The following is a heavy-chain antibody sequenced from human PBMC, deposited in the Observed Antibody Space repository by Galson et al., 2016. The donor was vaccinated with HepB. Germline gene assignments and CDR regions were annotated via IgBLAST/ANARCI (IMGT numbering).Heavy chain of an antibody. D-gene: IGHD5-18*01. V-gene: IGHV3-53*01. CDR3: ARGQDTTMVPYFDY. Sequence: SLRLSCAASGFSVSSXXMSWXXQAXXKGLXXVSXXYSGGTTYYADSVKGRFTISRDNSKNTLYLQMDSLRAEDTAVYYCARGQDTTMVPYFDYWGQGTLVTVSS. J-gene: IGHJ4*02. CDR2: XYSGGTT. CDR1: GFSVSSXX.